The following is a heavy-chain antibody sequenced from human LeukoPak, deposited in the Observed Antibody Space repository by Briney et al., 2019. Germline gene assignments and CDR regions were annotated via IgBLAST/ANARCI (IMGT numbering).Heavy chain of an antibody. CDR1: GYTFTSYG. J-gene: IGHJ4*02. Sequence: GASVKVSCKASGYTFTSYGISWVRQAPGQGLWWMGWISAYNGNTNYAQKLQGRVTMTTDTSTSTAYMELRSLRSDDTAVYYCARDLTTYYYDSSGYYYGPSDYWGQGTLVTVSS. D-gene: IGHD3-22*01. CDR2: ISAYNGNT. V-gene: IGHV1-18*01. CDR3: ARDLTTYYYDSSGYYYGPSDY.